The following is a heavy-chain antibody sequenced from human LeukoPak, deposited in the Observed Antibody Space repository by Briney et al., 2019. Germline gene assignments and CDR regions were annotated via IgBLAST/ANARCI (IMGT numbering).Heavy chain of an antibody. Sequence: PGGSLRLSCVVSGFTFSSYGMHWVRQAPGKGLEWVAVIWDGGGTKYYSDSVKGRFTISRDNSKSTLYLEMNSLRVEDTAVYYCAREGLTGSTNWFDSWGQGTLATVSS. V-gene: IGHV3-33*01. CDR2: IWDGGGTK. J-gene: IGHJ5*01. CDR1: GFTFSSYG. D-gene: IGHD1-7*01. CDR3: AREGLTGSTNWFDS.